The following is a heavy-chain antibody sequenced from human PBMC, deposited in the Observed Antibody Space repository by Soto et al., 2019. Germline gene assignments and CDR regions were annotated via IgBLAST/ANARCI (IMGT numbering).Heavy chain of an antibody. CDR3: ARGVSGRSLLF. D-gene: IGHD6-25*01. J-gene: IGHJ4*02. V-gene: IGHV1-18*01. CDR2: ISATDGST. Sequence: ASVKGSCKASGYTFRSHYIIWVRQVPGQGPEWMGWISATDGSTKCTQKFQGRVTMTTDTSTSTAYMEVKSLRSDDTAIYYCARGVSGRSLLFWGQGTPVTVSS. CDR1: GYTFRSHY.